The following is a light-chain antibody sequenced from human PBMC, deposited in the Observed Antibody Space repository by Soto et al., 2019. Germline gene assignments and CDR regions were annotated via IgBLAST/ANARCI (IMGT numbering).Light chain of an antibody. V-gene: IGKV1-5*01. J-gene: IGKJ1*01. CDR2: DTS. CDR3: HQYSAYST. CDR1: QSFSNW. Sequence: DIQMTQSPSTVSASVGDRVTITCRASQSFSNWLAWYQQKPGEAPKLLIYDTSTLQIGVPARFSGSGSGTEFTLTISGLQLDDFASYYCHQYSAYSTFGQGTKVDIK.